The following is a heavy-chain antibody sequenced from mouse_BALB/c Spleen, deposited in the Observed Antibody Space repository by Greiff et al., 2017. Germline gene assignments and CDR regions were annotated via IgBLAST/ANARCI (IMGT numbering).Heavy chain of an antibody. D-gene: IGHD3-1*01. Sequence: EVKLQESGAELVRSGASVKLSCTASGFNIKDYYMHWVKQRPEQGLEWIGWIDPENGDTEYAPKFQGKATMTADTSSNTAYLQLSSLTSEDTAVYYCATSSGSPMDYWGQGTSVTVSS. J-gene: IGHJ4*01. CDR1: GFNIKDYY. CDR3: ATSSGSPMDY. CDR2: IDPENGDT. V-gene: IGHV14-4*02.